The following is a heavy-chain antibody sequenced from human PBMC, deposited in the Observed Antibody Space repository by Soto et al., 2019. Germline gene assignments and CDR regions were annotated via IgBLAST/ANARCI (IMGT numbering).Heavy chain of an antibody. CDR3: TKGSEVARQELDY. V-gene: IGHV3-30*18. Sequence: QVQLVESGGGVVQPGRSLRLSCAASGFTFSNFGMHWGRQAPGKGLEWVAAISADGSDKYFSDSVKGRFTISRDNSKNTLFLQMNSQRVEDTAVYYCTKGSEVARQELDYWGQGTLVTVSS. CDR1: GFTFSNFG. D-gene: IGHD3-3*01. CDR2: ISADGSDK. J-gene: IGHJ4*02.